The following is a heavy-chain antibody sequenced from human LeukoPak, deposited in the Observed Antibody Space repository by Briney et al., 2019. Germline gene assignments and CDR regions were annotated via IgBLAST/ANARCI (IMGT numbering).Heavy chain of an antibody. J-gene: IGHJ4*02. CDR2: ISTSSIYI. CDR1: GFTFSTYS. V-gene: IGHV3-21*01. D-gene: IGHD6-13*01. Sequence: GGSLRLSCAASGFTFSTYSMNWVRQAPGKGLEWVSSISTSSIYIYYANSLKGRFTISRDNARNSLYLQMNSLRAEDTAVYYCAAADGDYWGQGTLVTVSS. CDR3: AAADGDY.